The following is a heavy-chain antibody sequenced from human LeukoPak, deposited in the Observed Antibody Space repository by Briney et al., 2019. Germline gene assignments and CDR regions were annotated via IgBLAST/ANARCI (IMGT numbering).Heavy chain of an antibody. J-gene: IGHJ4*02. Sequence: GGSLRLSCAASGFTFSSYLMSWVRQAPGLGLEWVANIKQDGSEKHYVDSVKGRFTISRDNAKKSLYLQINSLRDEDTAVYYCARDYYDTSGYYAPAFDYWGQGTLVTVSS. CDR3: ARDYYDTSGYYAPAFDY. CDR2: IKQDGSEK. V-gene: IGHV3-7*01. CDR1: GFTFSSYL. D-gene: IGHD3-22*01.